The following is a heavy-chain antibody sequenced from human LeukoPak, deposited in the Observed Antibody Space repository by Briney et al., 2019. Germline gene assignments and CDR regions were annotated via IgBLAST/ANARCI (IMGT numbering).Heavy chain of an antibody. J-gene: IGHJ4*02. CDR1: GFTFSSYA. Sequence: GGSLRLSCAASGFTFSSYAMHWVRQAPGKGLEYVSAISSNGGSTYYANSVKGRFTISRDNSKNTLYLQMGSLRAEDMAVYYCARAGGGYDPLDYWGQGTLVTVSS. D-gene: IGHD5-12*01. CDR3: ARAGGGYDPLDY. V-gene: IGHV3-64*01. CDR2: ISSNGGST.